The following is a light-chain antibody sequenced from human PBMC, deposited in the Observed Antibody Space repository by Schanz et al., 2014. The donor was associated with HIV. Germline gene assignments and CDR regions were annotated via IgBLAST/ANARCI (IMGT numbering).Light chain of an antibody. CDR1: QGIRND. V-gene: IGKV1-6*01. CDR3: LQDYNYPFT. J-gene: IGKJ3*01. CDR2: TAS. Sequence: AIQLTQSPSSVSASVGDRVTITCRASQGIRNDLGWYQQQPGKAPKLLIYTASSLQSGVPSRFSGSGSGTDFTLTIISLQPEDFGTYYCLQDYNYPFTFGPGTKVEIK.